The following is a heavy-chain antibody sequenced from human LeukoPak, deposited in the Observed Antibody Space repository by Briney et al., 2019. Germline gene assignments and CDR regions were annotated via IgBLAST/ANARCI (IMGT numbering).Heavy chain of an antibody. CDR2: VSGSGGST. J-gene: IGHJ4*02. D-gene: IGHD3-3*01. Sequence: GGSLRLSCAASGFTFSSYAMSWVRQAPGKGLEWVSAVSGSGGSTYYADSVKGRFTISRDNSKNTLYLQMNSLRAEDTAVYYCAKARLSVRFLEWLLYFDYWGQGTLVTVSS. CDR1: GFTFSSYA. CDR3: AKARLSVRFLEWLLYFDY. V-gene: IGHV3-23*01.